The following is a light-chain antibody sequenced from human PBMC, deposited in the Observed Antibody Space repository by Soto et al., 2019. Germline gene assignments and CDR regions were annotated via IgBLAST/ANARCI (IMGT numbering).Light chain of an antibody. Sequence: VVTHSAGTLSLSPGGRAALSCRASQSVSNNYLAWYQQKPGQAPRLLIFSASTRATGVPARFSGSGSGTEFTLTISSLQPDDFATYYCQHYNSYSEAFGQGTNVDIK. CDR3: QHYNSYSEA. J-gene: IGKJ1*01. V-gene: IGKV3D-7*01. CDR1: QSVSNNY. CDR2: SAS.